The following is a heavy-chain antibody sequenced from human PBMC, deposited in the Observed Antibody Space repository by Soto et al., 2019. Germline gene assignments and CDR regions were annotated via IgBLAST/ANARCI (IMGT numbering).Heavy chain of an antibody. J-gene: IGHJ4*02. V-gene: IGHV1-18*01. CDR1: GYAFNTYG. Sequence: QVHLVQSGAEVKKPGASVKVSCQASGYAFNTYGITWVRQAPGQGREWMGWISAHNGNTNYAQKLQGRVTVTSDTSTSTAYMELRSLRSHVTAVYYCARGRYGDYWGQGALVTVSS. CDR2: ISAHNGNT. CDR3: ARGRYGDY. D-gene: IGHD1-1*01.